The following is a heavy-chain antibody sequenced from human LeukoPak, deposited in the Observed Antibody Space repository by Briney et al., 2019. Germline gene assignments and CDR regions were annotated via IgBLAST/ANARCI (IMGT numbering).Heavy chain of an antibody. CDR3: ARDPFEASFGALDY. D-gene: IGHD3-10*01. CDR2: IYYSGST. V-gene: IGHV4-39*07. Sequence: SETLSLTCTVSGGSISSSSYYWGWIRQPPGKGLEWIGSIYYSGSTYYNPSLKSRVTISVDTSKNQFSLKLSSVTAADTAVYYCARDPFEASFGALDYWGQGTLVTVSS. J-gene: IGHJ4*02. CDR1: GGSISSSSYY.